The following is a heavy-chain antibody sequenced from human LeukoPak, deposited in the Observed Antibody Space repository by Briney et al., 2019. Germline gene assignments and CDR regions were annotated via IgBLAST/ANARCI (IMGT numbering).Heavy chain of an antibody. CDR1: GGPISSGSYY. CDR3: ARDSTFRATYYVDY. D-gene: IGHD2/OR15-2a*01. V-gene: IGHV4-61*02. CDR2: VYSRGGT. J-gene: IGHJ4*02. Sequence: SETLSLTCTVSGGPISSGSYYWSWIRQPAGKGLEWIGRVYSRGGTNYNPSLKSRVTISVDTSKNQFSLKLTSVTAADTAVYYCARDSTFRATYYVDYWGQGTMVTVSS.